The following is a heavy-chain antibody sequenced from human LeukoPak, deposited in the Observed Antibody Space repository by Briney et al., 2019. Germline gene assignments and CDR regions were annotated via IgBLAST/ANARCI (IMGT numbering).Heavy chain of an antibody. J-gene: IGHJ4*02. Sequence: GASVKVSCRASGYTFTNFYIHWVRQAPGQGLDWMGVINPSGGSTTYAQNFQARVTMTTDTSTSTVYMELSSLRSEDTAVYYCARNRWLDYLGQGTLVTVSS. D-gene: IGHD5-24*01. V-gene: IGHV1-46*01. CDR2: INPSGGST. CDR3: ARNRWLDY. CDR1: GYTFTNFY.